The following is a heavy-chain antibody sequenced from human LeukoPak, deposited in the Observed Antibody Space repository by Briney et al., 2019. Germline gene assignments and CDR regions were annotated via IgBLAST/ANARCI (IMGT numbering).Heavy chain of an antibody. V-gene: IGHV3-23*01. CDR2: IGSGGDT. D-gene: IGHD2-21*01. Sequence: AGGSLRLSCAASGFTFSNYAMTWVRLAPGKGLEWVSSIGSGGDTYYVDSVKGRFTISRDNSKNTLYLQMNSLRDEDTAMYFCAKYFYSVGDFRPGRRYFDFWGQGTLVTVSS. J-gene: IGHJ4*02. CDR3: AKYFYSVGDFRPGRRYFDF. CDR1: GFTFSNYA.